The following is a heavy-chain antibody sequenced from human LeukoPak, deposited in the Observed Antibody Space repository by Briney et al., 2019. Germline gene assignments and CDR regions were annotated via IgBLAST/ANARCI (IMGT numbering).Heavy chain of an antibody. Sequence: SETLSLTCAVYGGSFSGYYWSWIRQPPGKGLEWIGEINHSGSTNYNPSLKSRVTISVDTSKNQFFLKLSSVTAADTAVYYCARRWRWRRDFDYWGQGTLVTVSS. V-gene: IGHV4-34*01. CDR1: GGSFSGYY. CDR2: INHSGST. J-gene: IGHJ4*02. D-gene: IGHD4-23*01. CDR3: ARRWRWRRDFDY.